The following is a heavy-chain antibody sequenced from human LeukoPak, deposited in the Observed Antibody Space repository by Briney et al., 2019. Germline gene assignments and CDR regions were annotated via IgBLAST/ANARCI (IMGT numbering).Heavy chain of an antibody. CDR2: ISTASSYI. CDR3: ARREYYFYYMDA. J-gene: IGHJ6*03. Sequence: GGSLRLSCAASGSTFSSYAMSWVRQAPGKGLEWVSAISTASSYIQYADSVKGRFTISRDNAKNSLYLQMNSLRAEDSAVYYCARREYYFYYMDAWGKGTTVTVSS. CDR1: GSTFSSYA. V-gene: IGHV3-21*01.